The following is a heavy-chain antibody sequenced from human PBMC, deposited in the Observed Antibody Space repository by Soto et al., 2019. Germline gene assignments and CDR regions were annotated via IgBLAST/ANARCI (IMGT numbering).Heavy chain of an antibody. CDR3: ARVIPEGVYYFDY. Sequence: SETLSLTCTVSGGSISSYYWSWIRQPPGKGLEWIGYIYYSGSTNYNPSLKSRVTISVDTSKNQFSLKLSSVTAADTAVYYCARVIPEGVYYFDYWGQGTLVTVSS. J-gene: IGHJ4*02. CDR2: IYYSGST. V-gene: IGHV4-59*01. D-gene: IGHD3-16*01. CDR1: GGSISSYY.